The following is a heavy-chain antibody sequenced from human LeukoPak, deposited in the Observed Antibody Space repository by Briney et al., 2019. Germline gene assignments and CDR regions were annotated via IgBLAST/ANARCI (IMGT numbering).Heavy chain of an antibody. CDR2: INHSGST. CDR1: GGSFSGYY. Sequence: SETLSLTCAVYGGSFSGYYWSWIRQPPGKGLEWIGEINHSGSTNYNPSLKSRVTISVDTSKNQFSLKLSSVTAADTAVYYCARGSLAITIFGVTTGDFDYWGQGTLVTVSS. J-gene: IGHJ4*02. D-gene: IGHD3-3*01. CDR3: ARGSLAITIFGVTTGDFDY. V-gene: IGHV4-34*01.